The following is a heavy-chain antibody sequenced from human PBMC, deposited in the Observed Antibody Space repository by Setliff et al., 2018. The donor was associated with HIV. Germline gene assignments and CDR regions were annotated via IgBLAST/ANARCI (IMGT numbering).Heavy chain of an antibody. CDR3: ARSKSTDYDYYDSTGGRLGAFDI. V-gene: IGHV4-38-2*01. Sequence: SETLSLTCALSGYSISSGYYWGLIRQSPGKGMAWIGNIHHSGSTYYNPSLKSRVSISVDKSKNHLSLDLTSVTAADSAVYYCARSKSTDYDYYDSTGGRLGAFDIWGQGTMVTVSS. J-gene: IGHJ3*02. CDR2: IHHSGST. D-gene: IGHD3-22*01. CDR1: GYSISSGYY.